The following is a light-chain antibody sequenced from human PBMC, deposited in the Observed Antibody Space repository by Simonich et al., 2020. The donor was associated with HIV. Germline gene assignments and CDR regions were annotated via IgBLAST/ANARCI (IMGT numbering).Light chain of an antibody. CDR2: NNN. J-gene: IGLJ2*01. CDR3: AAWDASLNGRV. CDR1: SSNIGSNP. Sequence: QSVLTQPPSASGTPGQRVTISCSGSSSNIGSNPINWYQQLPGTAPKLLIYNNNQRPSWVPDRFSGSKSGTSASLAISGLQSEDEADYYCAAWDASLNGRVFGGGTKLTVL. V-gene: IGLV1-44*01.